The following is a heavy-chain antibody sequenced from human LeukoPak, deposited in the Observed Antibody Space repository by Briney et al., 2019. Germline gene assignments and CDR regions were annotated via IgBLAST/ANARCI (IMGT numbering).Heavy chain of an antibody. CDR2: IFRSGET. CDR3: ARGRHGDFGNWFDP. CDR1: GGSINSSNW. V-gene: IGHV4-4*02. J-gene: IGHJ5*02. D-gene: IGHD4-17*01. Sequence: SETLSLTRTIFGGSINSSNWWNWVRQTPGKGLEWIGEIFRSGETNYNSSLESRLTISVDRTKNQFSLRLNSVTAADTAVYYCARGRHGDFGNWFDPWGQGTPVIVAS.